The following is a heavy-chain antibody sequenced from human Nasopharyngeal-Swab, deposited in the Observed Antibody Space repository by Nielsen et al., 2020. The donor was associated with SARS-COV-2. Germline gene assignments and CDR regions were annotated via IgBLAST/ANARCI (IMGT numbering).Heavy chain of an antibody. D-gene: IGHD6-13*01. Sequence: WIRQSPSRGLEWLGRTYYRSKWYNDYAVSVKSRITINPDTSKNQFSLQLNSVTPEDTAVYYCAREKGGAAAGYYYYYGMDVWGQGTTVTVSS. CDR2: TYYRSKWYN. J-gene: IGHJ6*02. CDR3: AREKGGAAAGYYYYYGMDV. V-gene: IGHV6-1*01.